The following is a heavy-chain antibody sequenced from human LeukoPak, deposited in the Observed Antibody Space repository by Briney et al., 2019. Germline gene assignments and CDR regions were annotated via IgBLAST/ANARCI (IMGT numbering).Heavy chain of an antibody. D-gene: IGHD5-24*01. V-gene: IGHV1-18*01. J-gene: IGHJ4*02. Sequence: GASVKVSCKASGYTFTSYGISWVRQAPGQGLEWMGWICAYNGNTNYAQKLQGRVTMTTDTSTSTAYMELRSLRSDDTAVYYCARTRREMATITFGVYYFDYWGQGTLVTVSS. CDR3: ARTRREMATITFGVYYFDY. CDR2: ICAYNGNT. CDR1: GYTFTSYG.